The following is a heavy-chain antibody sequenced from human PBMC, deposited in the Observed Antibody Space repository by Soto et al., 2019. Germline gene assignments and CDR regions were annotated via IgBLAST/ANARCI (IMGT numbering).Heavy chain of an antibody. CDR3: AGDFYGSGSYYDF. D-gene: IGHD3-10*01. V-gene: IGHV3-48*02. J-gene: IGHJ4*01. CDR2: ISSSSTTI. CDR1: GFTFRRYS. Sequence: PGGSLRLSCAVSGFTFRRYSMNWVRQAPGKGLEWVSYISSSSTTIYYADSVKGRFTISRDNAKNSLSLQMYSLRDEDTAVYYCAGDFYGSGSYYDFWGQGTLVTVSS.